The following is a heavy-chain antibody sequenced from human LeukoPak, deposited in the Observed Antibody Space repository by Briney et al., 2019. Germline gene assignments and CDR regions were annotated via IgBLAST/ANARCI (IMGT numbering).Heavy chain of an antibody. CDR1: GGSTSSYY. J-gene: IGHJ4*02. CDR3: ARDSSQNYDFWSGYFDY. D-gene: IGHD3-3*01. V-gene: IGHV4-4*07. Sequence: SSETLSLTCTVSGGSTSSYYWSWIRQPAGKGLEWIGRIYTSGSTNYNPSLKSRVTMSVDTSKNQFSLKLSSVTAADTAVYYCARDSSQNYDFWSGYFDYWGQGTLVTVSS. CDR2: IYTSGST.